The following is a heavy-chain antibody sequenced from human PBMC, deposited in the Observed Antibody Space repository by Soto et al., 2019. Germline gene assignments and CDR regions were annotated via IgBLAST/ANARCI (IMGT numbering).Heavy chain of an antibody. J-gene: IGHJ6*02. Sequence: GGPLRLSCAASGFTFSSYWMSWVRQAPGKGLEWVANIKEDGSEKYYVDSVKGRFTISRDNAKNSLHLQMNSLRAEDTAVYYCARDLYQLPTMKYYYYGMDVWGQGTPVTVSS. CDR3: ARDLYQLPTMKYYYYGMDV. D-gene: IGHD2-2*01. CDR2: IKEDGSEK. CDR1: GFTFSSYW. V-gene: IGHV3-7*03.